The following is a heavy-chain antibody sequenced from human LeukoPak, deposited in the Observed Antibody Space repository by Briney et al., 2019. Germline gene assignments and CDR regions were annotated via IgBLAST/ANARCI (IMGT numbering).Heavy chain of an antibody. CDR1: GGTFSSYA. V-gene: IGHV1-69*01. CDR3: ARERVYYYGMDV. J-gene: IGHJ6*02. Sequence: GASVKVSCKASGGTFSSYAISWVRQAPGQGLEWMGGIIPIFGTANYAQKFQGRVTITADESTSTAYTELSSLRSEDTAVYYCARERVYYYGMDVWGQGTTVTVSS. CDR2: IIPIFGTA.